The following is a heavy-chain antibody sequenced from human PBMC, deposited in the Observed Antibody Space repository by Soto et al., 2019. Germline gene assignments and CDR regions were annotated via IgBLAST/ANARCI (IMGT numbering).Heavy chain of an antibody. CDR2: ISGRGDHK. V-gene: IGHV3-23*01. CDR3: AKDRALENQTPYGMDV. D-gene: IGHD2-2*01. Sequence: QLLESGGGLGQPGGSLRLSCVASPITVYNFAAMSWVRQAPESGLEWVSTISGRGDHKYYADSVKGRFTISRDNSKNRLYLQMDGLRVEDTAVYYCAKDRALENQTPYGMDVWGQGTTVTV. J-gene: IGHJ6*02. CDR1: PITVYNFAA.